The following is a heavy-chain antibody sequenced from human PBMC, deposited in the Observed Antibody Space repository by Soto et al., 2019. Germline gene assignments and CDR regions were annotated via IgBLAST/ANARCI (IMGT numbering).Heavy chain of an antibody. CDR3: ARAEGSSSWYGY. Sequence: PSATLSHTCTVSGGSISRGGYSWSWILQPPGKGLEWIVYIYHSGSTYYNPSPKSRVTISVDRSKNQFSLKLSSLTAADTAVNFCARAEGSSSWYGYWGQGTLVTVSS. CDR1: GGSISRGGYS. D-gene: IGHD6-13*01. J-gene: IGHJ4*02. V-gene: IGHV4-30-2*01. CDR2: IYHSGST.